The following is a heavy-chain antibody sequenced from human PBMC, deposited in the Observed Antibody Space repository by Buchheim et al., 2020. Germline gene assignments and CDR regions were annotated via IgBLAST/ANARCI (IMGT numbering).Heavy chain of an antibody. J-gene: IGHJ4*02. CDR2: IHGSGTII. Sequence: EVQLVESGGDLVQPGGSLRLSCAASGFTFSTHAMNWVRQAPGKGLEWVAYIHGSGTIIYYADSVKGRFTISRDNAKVSLFLQMNNLRAEDTAVYYCARDRRNAEYDYWGQGTL. CDR1: GFTFSTHA. D-gene: IGHD5-12*01. CDR3: ARDRRNAEYDY. V-gene: IGHV3-48*01.